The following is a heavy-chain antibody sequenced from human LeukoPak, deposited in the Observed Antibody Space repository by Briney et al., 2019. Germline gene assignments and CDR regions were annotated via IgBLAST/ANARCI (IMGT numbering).Heavy chain of an antibody. V-gene: IGHV3-21*01. CDR3: ARTVFGQNAFDI. CDR2: ISSSSSYI. Sequence: GGSPRLSCAASGFTFRSYRLNWFRKAPGKGLEWVSSISSSSSYIYYADSVKGRFTISRYNAKNSLYLQMNSLRAEDTAVYYCARTVFGQNAFDIWGQGTMVTVSS. CDR1: GFTFRSYR. D-gene: IGHD3-9*01. J-gene: IGHJ3*02.